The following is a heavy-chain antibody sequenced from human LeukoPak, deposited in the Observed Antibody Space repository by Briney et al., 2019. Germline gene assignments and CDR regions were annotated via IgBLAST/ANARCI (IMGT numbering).Heavy chain of an antibody. CDR1: GFTFDDYA. J-gene: IGHJ4*02. CDR2: ISGDGGST. Sequence: SGGSLRLSCAASGFTFDDYAMHWVRQAPGKGLEWVSLISGDGGSTYYADSVKGRFTISRDNSKNTLYLQMNSLRAEDTAVYYCAKDRGSGSYLEVDYWGQGTLVTVSS. V-gene: IGHV3-43*02. CDR3: AKDRGSGSYLEVDY. D-gene: IGHD3-10*01.